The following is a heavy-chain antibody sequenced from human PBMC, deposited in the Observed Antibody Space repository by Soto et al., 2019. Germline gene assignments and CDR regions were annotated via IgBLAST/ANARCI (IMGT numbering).Heavy chain of an antibody. J-gene: IGHJ5*02. CDR3: ARTWMGLGGGNWFDP. CDR2: IIPIFGTA. CDR1: GGTFSSYA. Sequence: QVQLVQSGAEVKKPGSSVKVSCKASGGTFSSYAISWVRQAPGQGREWMGGIIPIFGTANYAQKFQGRVTITADESMSTAYMELSSLRSEDTAVYYCARTWMGLGGGNWFDPWGQGTLVTVSS. D-gene: IGHD3-10*01. V-gene: IGHV1-69*12.